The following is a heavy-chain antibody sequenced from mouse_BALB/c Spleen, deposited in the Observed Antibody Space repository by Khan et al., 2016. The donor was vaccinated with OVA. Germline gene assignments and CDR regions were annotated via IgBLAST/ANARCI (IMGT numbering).Heavy chain of an antibody. V-gene: IGHV5-6*01. D-gene: IGHD1-2*01. J-gene: IGHJ4*01. CDR3: ARTITTAKRDYYAMDY. CDR1: GFTFSSYG. CDR2: ISSGGHYP. Sequence: EVELVESGGDLVKPGGSLKLSCAASGFTFSSYGMSWVRPTPDKRLEWVATISSGGHYPYFPDSVRGRFTISRDNAKNTLYLQMSSLKSEDTAMYYCARTITTAKRDYYAMDYWGQGTSVTVSS.